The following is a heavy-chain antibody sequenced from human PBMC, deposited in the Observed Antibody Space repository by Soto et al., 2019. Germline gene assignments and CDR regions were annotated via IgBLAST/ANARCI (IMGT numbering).Heavy chain of an antibody. CDR2: ISGSGGST. CDR3: AKDRNNWNEVFYY. CDR1: GFTFSSYA. J-gene: IGHJ4*02. Sequence: EVQLLESGGGLVQPGGSLRLSCAASGFTFSSYAMSWVRQAPGKGLEWVSAISGSGGSTYYADSVKGRFTISRDNSKNTLYLQMNILRAEDTAVYYCAKDRNNWNEVFYYWGQGTLVTVSS. D-gene: IGHD1-20*01. V-gene: IGHV3-23*01.